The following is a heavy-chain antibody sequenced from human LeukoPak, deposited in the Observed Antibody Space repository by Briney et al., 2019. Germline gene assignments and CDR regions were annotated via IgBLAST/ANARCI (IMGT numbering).Heavy chain of an antibody. CDR3: AKVKGRGGYCSGGSCYTPRGMDV. V-gene: IGHV3-30*18. Sequence: GGSLRLSCAASGFTFSSYGMHWVRQAPGKGLEWVAVISYDGSNKYYADSVKGRFTISRDNSKNTLYLQMNSLRAEDTAVYYCAKVKGRGGYCSGGSCYTPRGMDVWGQGTTVTVSS. CDR1: GFTFSSYG. D-gene: IGHD2-15*01. J-gene: IGHJ6*02. CDR2: ISYDGSNK.